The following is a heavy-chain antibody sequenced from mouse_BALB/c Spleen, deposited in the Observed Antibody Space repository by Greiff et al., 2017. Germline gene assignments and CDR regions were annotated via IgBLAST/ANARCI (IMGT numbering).Heavy chain of an antibody. D-gene: IGHD2-3*01. CDR3: ARSDGYYSYFDV. CDR2: INPYNDGT. Sequence: LVESGPELVKPGASVKMSCKASGYTFTSYVMHWVKQKPGQGLEWIGYINPYNDGTKYNEKFKGKATLTSDKSSSTAYMELSSLTSEDSAVYYCARSDGYYSYFDVWGAGTTVTVSS. J-gene: IGHJ1*01. CDR1: GYTFTSYV. V-gene: IGHV1-14*01.